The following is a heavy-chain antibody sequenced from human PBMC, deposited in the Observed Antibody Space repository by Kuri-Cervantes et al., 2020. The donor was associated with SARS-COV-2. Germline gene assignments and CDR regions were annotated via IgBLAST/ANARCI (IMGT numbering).Heavy chain of an antibody. CDR2: IYYSGST. V-gene: IGHV4-39*01. D-gene: IGHD5-18*01. J-gene: IGHJ6*02. Sequence: GSLRLSCTVSGGSISGSSYYWGWIRQPPGKGLEWIGSIYYSGSTYYNPSLKSRVTISVDTSKNQFSLKLSSVTAADTAVYYCARLVRGIQLWSIGNYYYYYGMDVWGQGTTVTVSS. CDR1: GGSISGSSYY. CDR3: ARLVRGIQLWSIGNYYYYYGMDV.